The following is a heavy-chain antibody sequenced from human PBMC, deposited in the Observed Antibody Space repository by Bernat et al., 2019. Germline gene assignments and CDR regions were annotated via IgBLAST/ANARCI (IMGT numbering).Heavy chain of an antibody. J-gene: IGHJ5*02. CDR2: IDPSDSYT. Sequence: EGQLVQSGAEVKKPGESLRISCKGSGYSFTSYWISWVRQMPGKGLEWMGRIDPSDSYTNYSPSFQGHVTISADKSISTAYLQWSSLEDSYTDMYYCATHRGGGISDWFDPWGQGTLVTVSS. D-gene: IGHD2-15*01. CDR1: GYSFTSYW. V-gene: IGHV5-10-1*03. CDR3: ATHRGGGISDWFDP.